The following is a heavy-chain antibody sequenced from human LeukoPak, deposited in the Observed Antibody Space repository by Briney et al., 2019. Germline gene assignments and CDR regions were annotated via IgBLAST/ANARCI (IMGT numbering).Heavy chain of an antibody. CDR3: ARDRQTYYYDSSGYPGGHDY. Sequence: GGSLRLSCAASGFTFSSYNINWVRQAPGKGLEWVSYISSSSRTIYYADSVEGRFTISRDNAKNSLYLQMNSLRAEDTAVYYCARDRQTYYYDSSGYPGGHDYWGQGTLVTVSS. J-gene: IGHJ4*02. D-gene: IGHD3-22*01. V-gene: IGHV3-48*01. CDR2: ISSSSRTI. CDR1: GFTFSSYN.